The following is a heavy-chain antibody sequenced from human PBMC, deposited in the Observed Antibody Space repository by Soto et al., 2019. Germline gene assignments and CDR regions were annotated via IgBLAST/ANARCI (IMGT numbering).Heavy chain of an antibody. Sequence: QVQLQESGPGLVKPSETLSLTCTVSGGSISSYYWSWIRQPPGKGLEWIGYIYYSGSTNYNPSLTSRVTISVDTSKNQFSLKLSSVTAADTAVYYCAACSGGSCHAGRADYWGQGTLVTVSS. J-gene: IGHJ4*02. CDR1: GGSISSYY. CDR3: AACSGGSCHAGRADY. V-gene: IGHV4-59*01. D-gene: IGHD2-15*01. CDR2: IYYSGST.